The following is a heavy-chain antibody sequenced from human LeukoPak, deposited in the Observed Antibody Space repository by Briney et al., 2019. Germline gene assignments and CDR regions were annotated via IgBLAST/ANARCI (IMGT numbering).Heavy chain of an antibody. J-gene: IGHJ4*02. CDR2: IIPILGIA. Sequence: SVKVSCKASGGIFSSYAISWVRQAPGQGLEWMGRIIPILGIANYTQKFQGRVTITADKSTSTAYMDLSSLRSEDTAAYYCARDLPPYYFDYWGQGTLVTVSS. V-gene: IGHV1-69*04. CDR3: ARDLPPYYFDY. CDR1: GGIFSSYA.